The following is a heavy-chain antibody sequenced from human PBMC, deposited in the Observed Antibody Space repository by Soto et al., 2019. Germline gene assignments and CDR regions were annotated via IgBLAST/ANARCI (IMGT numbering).Heavy chain of an antibody. D-gene: IGHD6-19*01. CDR3: TRQTDAVQWLAVPTDYNFDY. Sequence: GGSLRLSCASSWFTFGGSAMHWVRQASGKGLEWVGHIRSKTNSYATAYAESVKGRFTISRDDSMNTAYLQMNSLKTEDTAVYFCTRQTDAVQWLAVPTDYNFDYWGQGTLVTVSS. CDR1: WFTFGGSA. J-gene: IGHJ4*02. CDR2: IRSKTNSYAT. V-gene: IGHV3-73*01.